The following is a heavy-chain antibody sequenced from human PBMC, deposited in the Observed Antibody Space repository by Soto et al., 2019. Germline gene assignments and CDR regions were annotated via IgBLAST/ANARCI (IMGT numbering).Heavy chain of an antibody. Sequence: QVQLVQSGAEVKKPGSSVKVSCKASGGTFSSYAISWVRQAPGQGLEWMGGIIPIFGTANYAQKFQGRVTITADESXSXXYMELSSLRSEDTAVYYCARAGLYSSSWYGNWFDPWGQGTLVTVSS. J-gene: IGHJ5*02. CDR3: ARAGLYSSSWYGNWFDP. CDR1: GGTFSSYA. V-gene: IGHV1-69*12. D-gene: IGHD6-13*01. CDR2: IIPIFGTA.